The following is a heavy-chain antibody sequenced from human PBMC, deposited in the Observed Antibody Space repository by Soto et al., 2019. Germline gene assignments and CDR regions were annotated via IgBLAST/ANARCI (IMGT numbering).Heavy chain of an antibody. CDR1: GFTFSSYS. CDR3: ARDLLEYGDYYYYYGMDV. J-gene: IGHJ6*02. Sequence: GESLKISCAASGFTFSSYSMNWVRQAPGKGLEWVSYISSSSSTIYYADSVKGRFTISRDNAKNSLYLQMNSLRAEDTAVYYCARDLLEYGDYYYYYGMDVWGQGTTVTVSS. CDR2: ISSSSSTI. D-gene: IGHD4-17*01. V-gene: IGHV3-48*01.